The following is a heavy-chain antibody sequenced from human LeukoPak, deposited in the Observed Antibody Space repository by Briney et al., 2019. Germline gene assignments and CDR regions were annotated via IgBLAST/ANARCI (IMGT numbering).Heavy chain of an antibody. CDR1: GGSISSGDYY. J-gene: IGHJ3*02. CDR3: ARGHHLGAFDI. V-gene: IGHV4-30-4*01. CDR2: IYYSGST. Sequence: PSETLSLTCTVSGGSISSGDYYWSWIRQPPGKGLEWIGYIYYSGSTYYNPSLKSRVTISVDTSKNQFSLKLSSVTAADTAVYYCARGHHLGAFDIWGQGTMVTVSS. D-gene: IGHD1-14*01.